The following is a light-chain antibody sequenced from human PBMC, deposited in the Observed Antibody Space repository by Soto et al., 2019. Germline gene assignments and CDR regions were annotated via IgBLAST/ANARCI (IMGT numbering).Light chain of an antibody. CDR3: CSYAGSYNLGVV. CDR2: DVS. J-gene: IGLJ2*01. CDR1: SSDVGGYNY. V-gene: IGLV2-11*01. Sequence: QSALTQPRSVSGSPGQSVTLSCTGTSSDVGGYNYVSWYQQHPGKAPKLMIYDVSKRPSGVPDRFSGSKSGNTASLTISGLQAEDEADYYCCSYAGSYNLGVVFGGGTKLTVL.